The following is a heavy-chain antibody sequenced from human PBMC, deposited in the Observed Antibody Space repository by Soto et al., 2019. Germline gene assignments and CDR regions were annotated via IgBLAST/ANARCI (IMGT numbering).Heavy chain of an antibody. CDR3: ATSHDSSGYYYPNRYFGY. J-gene: IGHJ4*02. CDR1: GYTLTELS. CDR2: FDPEDGET. D-gene: IGHD3-22*01. V-gene: IGHV1-24*01. Sequence: ASVKVSCKVSGYTLTELSMHWVRQAPGKGLEWMGGFDPEDGETIYAQKFQGRVTMTEDTSTDTAYMELSSLRSEDTAVYYCATSHDSSGYYYPNRYFGYCGQGTLVTVSS.